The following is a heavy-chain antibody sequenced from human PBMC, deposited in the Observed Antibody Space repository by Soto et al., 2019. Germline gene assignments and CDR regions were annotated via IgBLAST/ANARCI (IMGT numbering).Heavy chain of an antibody. V-gene: IGHV1-18*01. D-gene: IGHD6-13*01. J-gene: IGHJ6*02. CDR2: ISAYNGNT. CDR3: AREGIAAAGTFPVYYYYGMDV. Sequence: QVQLVQSGAEVKKPGASVKVSCKASGYTFTSYGISWVRQAPGQGLEWMGWISAYNGNTNYAQKLQGRVTMTTDTSTSTAYMELRSLRSDDTAVYYCAREGIAAAGTFPVYYYYGMDVWGQGTTVTVSS. CDR1: GYTFTSYG.